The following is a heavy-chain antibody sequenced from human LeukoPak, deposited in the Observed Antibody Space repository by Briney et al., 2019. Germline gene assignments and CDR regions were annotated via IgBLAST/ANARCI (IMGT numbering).Heavy chain of an antibody. CDR3: AKDLGDSSGYYFAEYFQH. Sequence: GGSLRLSCAVSGFTVSSNYMSWVRQAPGKGLEWVSVIYSGGSTYYVDSVKGRFTISRDNSKNTLYLQMNSLRAEDTAVYYCAKDLGDSSGYYFAEYFQHWGQGTLVTVSS. CDR1: GFTVSSNY. D-gene: IGHD3-22*01. V-gene: IGHV3-66*01. CDR2: IYSGGST. J-gene: IGHJ1*01.